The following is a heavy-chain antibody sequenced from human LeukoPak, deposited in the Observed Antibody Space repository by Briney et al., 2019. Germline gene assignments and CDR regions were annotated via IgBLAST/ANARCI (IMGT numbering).Heavy chain of an antibody. CDR2: IRYDGSNK. CDR1: GFTFSSYG. D-gene: IGHD1-26*01. V-gene: IGHV3-30*02. CDR3: ARGRWELLLDAFDI. Sequence: PGGSLRLSCAASGFTFSSYGMHWVRQAPGKGLEWVAFIRYDGSNKYYADSVKGRFTISRDNSKNTLYLQMNSLRAEDTAVYYCARGRWELLLDAFDIWGQGTMVTVSS. J-gene: IGHJ3*02.